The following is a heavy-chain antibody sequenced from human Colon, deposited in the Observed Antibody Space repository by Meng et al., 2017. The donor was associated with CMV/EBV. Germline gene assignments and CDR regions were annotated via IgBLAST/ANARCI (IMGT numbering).Heavy chain of an antibody. CDR2: IYYSGTA. V-gene: IGHV4-31*02. CDR3: ARHRDHHYPNFSFDL. J-gene: IGHJ4*02. D-gene: IGHD1-1*01. Sequence: SETLSLTCNVSNGSISSTTYYWTWMRQHPGKGLEWVGYIYYSGTAYHNPSLKRRLTISLDTSKNLCSMKLNSVTAADTAVYYCARHRDHHYPNFSFDLWGPGILVTVSS. CDR1: NGSISSTTYY.